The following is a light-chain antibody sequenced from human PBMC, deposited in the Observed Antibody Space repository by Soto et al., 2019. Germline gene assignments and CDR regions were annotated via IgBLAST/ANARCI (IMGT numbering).Light chain of an antibody. J-gene: IGKJ4*01. CDR1: QGISTY. CDR2: AAS. V-gene: IGKV1-39*01. Sequence: DFQLTQSPSFLSASVGDRVTITFRSSQGISTYLAWYQQRPGKAPDLLMYAASSLQSGVPSRFSGSGSGTDFTLTISSLQPEDFATYYCQQSYSSPPLTFGGGTKVDIK. CDR3: QQSYSSPPLT.